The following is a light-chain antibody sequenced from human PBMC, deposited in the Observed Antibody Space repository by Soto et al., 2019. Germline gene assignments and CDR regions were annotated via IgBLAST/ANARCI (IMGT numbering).Light chain of an antibody. Sequence: EVMLTQSPATLSLSPGERATLSCRASQSVSSYLAWYQQKPGQAPRLLIYDASNRATGIPARFSGSGSGTDFTLSISSLEPEDFAVYYCQLSQQRSSWPPIAFGQGTRLEIK. J-gene: IGKJ5*01. V-gene: IGKV3-11*01. CDR2: DAS. CDR1: QSVSSY. CDR3: QLSQQRSSWPPIA.